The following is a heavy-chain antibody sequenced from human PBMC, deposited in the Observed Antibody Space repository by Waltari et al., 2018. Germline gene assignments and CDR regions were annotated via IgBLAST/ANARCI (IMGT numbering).Heavy chain of an antibody. CDR1: GFTFSDNY. J-gene: IGHJ4*02. CDR2: STNKATNYTT. CDR3: VRGKKGFDY. Sequence: EVQLVESGGGLVQPGGSLRLSCVISGFTFSDNYMDWVRQTPGMGLEWVGRSTNKATNYTTIYAASVKGRFSVSRDDSKNSLYLQMDSLKTEDTAVYYCVRGKKGFDYWGQGALVIVSS. V-gene: IGHV3-72*01.